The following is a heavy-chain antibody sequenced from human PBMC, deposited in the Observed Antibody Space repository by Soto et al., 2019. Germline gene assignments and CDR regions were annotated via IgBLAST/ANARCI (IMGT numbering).Heavy chain of an antibody. J-gene: IGHJ4*02. V-gene: IGHV4-59*01. CDR1: GGSISSYY. Sequence: QVQLQESGPGLVKPSETLSLTCTVSGGSISSYYWSWIRQPPGKGLEWIGYIYYSGSTNYNPSLKSRVTISVDTSKNQFSLKLSSVTAADTAVYYCARARYYYDSSGTRGTPPYYFDYWGQGTLVTVSS. D-gene: IGHD3-22*01. CDR2: IYYSGST. CDR3: ARARYYYDSSGTRGTPPYYFDY.